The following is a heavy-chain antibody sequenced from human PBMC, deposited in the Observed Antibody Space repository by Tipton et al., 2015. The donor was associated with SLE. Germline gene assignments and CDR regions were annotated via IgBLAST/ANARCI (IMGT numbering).Heavy chain of an antibody. J-gene: IGHJ1*01. Sequence: AGLVKPSETLSLTCAVYGGSFSGYYWSWIRQPPGKGLEWIGEINHSGSTNYNPSLKIRVTISVDTSKNQFSLKLSSVTAADTAVYYCARGVWSPTRRDGYNWNFQHWGQGTLVTVSS. V-gene: IGHV4-34*01. CDR3: ARGVWSPTRRDGYNWNFQH. CDR2: INHSGST. D-gene: IGHD5-24*01. CDR1: GGSFSGYY.